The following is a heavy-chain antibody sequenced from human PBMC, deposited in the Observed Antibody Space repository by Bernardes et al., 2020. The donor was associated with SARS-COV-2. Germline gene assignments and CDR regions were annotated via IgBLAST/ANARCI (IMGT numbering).Heavy chain of an antibody. Sequence: GGSLRLSCAASGFTFNSYSMNWVRQAPGKGLEWVSSIGTTSDIDYAASVKGRFTISSDNAKNSLYLQMNSLRAEDTAIYYCARDLGTPYDFWGQGTLVTVSS. V-gene: IGHV3-21*01. J-gene: IGHJ4*02. CDR3: ARDLGTPYDF. CDR1: GFTFNSYS. D-gene: IGHD3-16*01. CDR2: IGTTSDI.